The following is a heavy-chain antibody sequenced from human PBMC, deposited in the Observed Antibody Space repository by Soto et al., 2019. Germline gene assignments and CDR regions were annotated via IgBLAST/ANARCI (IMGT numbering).Heavy chain of an antibody. J-gene: IGHJ5*02. D-gene: IGHD4-17*01. CDR2: VYATGTS. CDR3: VRDGSKTLRDCFDP. CDR1: GGSMSKFY. Sequence: QVQVQESGPGLVKPSETLSLTCSVSGGSMSKFYWSWIRKTAGKGLEWMGRVYATGTSDYNPSLRRRIAMSVDISKKTFSLRLRSVTAADTGVYYCVRDGSKTLRDCFDPWGPGILVTVSS. V-gene: IGHV4-4*07.